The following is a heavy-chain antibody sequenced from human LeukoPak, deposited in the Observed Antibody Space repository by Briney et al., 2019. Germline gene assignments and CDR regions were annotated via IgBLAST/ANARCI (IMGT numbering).Heavy chain of an antibody. CDR1: GYTFTGYY. D-gene: IGHD3-10*01. V-gene: IGHV1-2*02. CDR2: INPNSGGT. J-gene: IGHJ4*02. CDR3: ALGDLGLFYFDY. Sequence: ASVKVSCKASGYTFTGYYMHWVRQAPGQGLEWMGWINPNSGGTNYAQKFQGRVTMTRDTSISTAYMELSRLRSDDTAVCYCALGDLGLFYFDYWGQGTLVTVSS.